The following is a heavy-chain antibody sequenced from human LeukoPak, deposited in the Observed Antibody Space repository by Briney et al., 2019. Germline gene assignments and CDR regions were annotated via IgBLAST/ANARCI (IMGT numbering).Heavy chain of an antibody. V-gene: IGHV4-59*01. J-gene: IGHJ6*02. CDR1: GGSISSYY. D-gene: IGHD5-12*01. CDR3: ARGFQRGYGPHYGMDV. Sequence: SETLSLTCTVSGGSISSYYWSWIRQPPGKGLEWIGYIYYSGSTNYSPSLKSRVTISVDTSKKQFSLMLSSVIAADTAVYYCARGFQRGYGPHYGMDVWGQGTTVTVSS. CDR2: IYYSGST.